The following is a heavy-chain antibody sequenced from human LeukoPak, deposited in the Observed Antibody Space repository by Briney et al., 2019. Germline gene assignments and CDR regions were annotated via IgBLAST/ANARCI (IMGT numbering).Heavy chain of an antibody. CDR1: GVSMNTYY. CDR3: ARGTADHRNYGYYMDV. CDR2: TYSSGAT. V-gene: IGHV4-4*09. Sequence: SETLSLTCSVSGVSMNTYYWTWIRQTPGKRLEWIAYTYSSGATNYNPSLKSRVSISMDTSNYQFSLKLNSVTAADTAIYYCARGTADHRNYGYYMDVWGNGTTVTVSS. J-gene: IGHJ6*03. D-gene: IGHD2-8*02.